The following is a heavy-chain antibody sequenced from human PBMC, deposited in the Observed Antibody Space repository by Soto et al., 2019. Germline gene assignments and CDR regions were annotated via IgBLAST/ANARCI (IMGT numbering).Heavy chain of an antibody. D-gene: IGHD1-26*01. V-gene: IGHV3-30*18. Sequence: QVQLVESGGGVVQPGGSLRLSCGASGFKFSTYGMHWVRQAPGKGLEWVAVISYDGNNKDYADSVKGRFTISRDNSKNTSYLHMNSLRAEDTAVYYCAKGLVGYVFGVQDYYFGMDVWGQGTTVAVSS. CDR1: GFKFSTYG. J-gene: IGHJ6*02. CDR2: ISYDGNNK. CDR3: AKGLVGYVFGVQDYYFGMDV.